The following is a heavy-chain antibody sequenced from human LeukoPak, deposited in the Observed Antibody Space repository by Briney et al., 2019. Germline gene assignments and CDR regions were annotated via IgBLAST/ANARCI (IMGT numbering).Heavy chain of an antibody. J-gene: IGHJ4*02. V-gene: IGHV4-61*02. D-gene: IGHD6-6*01. CDR2: IYTSGST. CDR3: ARGLYSSSSIDY. Sequence: SQTLSLTCTVSGGSISSGSYYWSWIRQPAGKGLEWIGRIYTSGSTSYNPSLKSRVTISVDTSKNQFSLKLSSVTAADTAVYYCARGLYSSSSIDYWGQGTLVTVSS. CDR1: GGSISSGSYY.